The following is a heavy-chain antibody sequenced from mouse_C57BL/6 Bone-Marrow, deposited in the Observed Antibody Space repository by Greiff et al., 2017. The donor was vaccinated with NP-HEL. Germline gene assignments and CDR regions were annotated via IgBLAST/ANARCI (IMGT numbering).Heavy chain of an antibody. Sequence: EVQLQQSGPELVKPGASVKISYKASGYTFTDYYMNWVKQSHGKSLEWIGDINPNNGGTSYNQKFKGTATLTVDKSSSTAYMELRSLTSEDSAVYYFARAYYSNYGFAYWGQGTLVTVSA. CDR1: GYTFTDYY. J-gene: IGHJ3*01. CDR2: INPNNGGT. D-gene: IGHD2-5*01. V-gene: IGHV1-26*01. CDR3: ARAYYSNYGFAY.